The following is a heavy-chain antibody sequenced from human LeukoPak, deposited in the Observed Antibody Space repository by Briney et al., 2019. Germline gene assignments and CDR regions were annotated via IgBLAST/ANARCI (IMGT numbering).Heavy chain of an antibody. CDR1: GGSISSYY. V-gene: IGHV4-4*07. J-gene: IGHJ4*02. CDR3: ARESRSGYYPGDFDY. Sequence: SETLSLTCTVSGGSISSYYWSWIRQPAGKGLEWIGRIYNSGSTNYNPSLKSRVTMSVDMSKNQFSLKLSSVTAADTAVYYCARESRSGYYPGDFDYWGQGTLVTASS. D-gene: IGHD3-3*01. CDR2: IYNSGST.